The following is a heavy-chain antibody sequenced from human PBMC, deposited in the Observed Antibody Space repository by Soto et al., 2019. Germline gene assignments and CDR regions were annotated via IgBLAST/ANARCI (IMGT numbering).Heavy chain of an antibody. D-gene: IGHD2-15*01. CDR3: ARASDCSGGSCYSSAVDY. CDR1: GFTFSNYA. V-gene: IGHV3-30-3*01. J-gene: IGHJ4*02. CDR2: VSYDGSDK. Sequence: GGSLRLSCAASGFTFSNYAMHWVRQAPGKGLEWVAVVSYDGSDKYYADSVKGRFTISRDSSKNTLYLQMNSLRPEDTAVYYCARASDCSGGSCYSSAVDYWGQGTLVTVS.